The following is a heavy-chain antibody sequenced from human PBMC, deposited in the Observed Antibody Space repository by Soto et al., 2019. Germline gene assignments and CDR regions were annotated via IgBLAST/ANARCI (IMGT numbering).Heavy chain of an antibody. Sequence: ASVKVSCKASGNTFASHGFSWVRQAPGQGLEWMGWISGFNGQTNYALKFQGRVTLTTDASTSTAYMELRSLRSDDTAVYFCARVDPRGVAVVRDYWGQGTLVTVYS. V-gene: IGHV1-18*01. CDR1: GNTFASHG. CDR2: ISGFNGQT. D-gene: IGHD3-10*01. J-gene: IGHJ4*02. CDR3: ARVDPRGVAVVRDY.